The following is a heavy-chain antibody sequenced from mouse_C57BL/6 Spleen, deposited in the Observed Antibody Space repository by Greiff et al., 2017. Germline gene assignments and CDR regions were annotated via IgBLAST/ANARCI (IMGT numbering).Heavy chain of an antibody. V-gene: IGHV14-1*01. J-gene: IGHJ3*01. CDR2: IDPEDGDT. Sequence: EVQLQQSGAELVRPGASVKLSCTASGFNIKDYYMHWVKQRPEQGLEWIGRIDPEDGDTEYAPTFQGKATMTADTSSNTAYLQLSSLTAEDTAVYYCTSIYYGYDVAWFAYWGQGTLVTVSA. CDR3: TSIYYGYDVAWFAY. CDR1: GFNIKDYY. D-gene: IGHD2-2*01.